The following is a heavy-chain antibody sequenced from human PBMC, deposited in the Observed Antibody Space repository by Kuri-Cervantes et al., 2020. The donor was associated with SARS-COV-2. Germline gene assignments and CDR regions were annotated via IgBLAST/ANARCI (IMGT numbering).Heavy chain of an antibody. V-gene: IGHV1-2*02. CDR1: ETTFPNYD. CDR2: INPNSGGT. D-gene: IGHD5-12*01. J-gene: IGHJ4*02. Sequence: GESLKISCKAPETTFPNYDINWVRQAPGQGLGWMGWINPNSGGTNYAQKFQGRVTMTRDTSISTAYMELSRLRSDDTAVYYCARDPGSGYDYGFDYWGQGTLVTVSS. CDR3: ARDPGSGYDYGFDY.